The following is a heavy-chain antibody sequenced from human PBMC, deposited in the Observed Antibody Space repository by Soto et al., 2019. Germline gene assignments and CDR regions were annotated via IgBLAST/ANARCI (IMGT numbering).Heavy chain of an antibody. J-gene: IGHJ6*02. D-gene: IGHD2-15*01. Sequence: EVQLVESGGGLVQPGGSLRLSCAASGFTFSSYWMHWVRQTPGKGLVWVARIKYTGSTTDYADSVKGRFTISRDNAKNTMYLQMSILRAEDTAVYYCARGLLNLYGMDVWGQGTTVTVSS. CDR2: IKYTGSTT. V-gene: IGHV3-74*01. CDR3: ARGLLNLYGMDV. CDR1: GFTFSSYW.